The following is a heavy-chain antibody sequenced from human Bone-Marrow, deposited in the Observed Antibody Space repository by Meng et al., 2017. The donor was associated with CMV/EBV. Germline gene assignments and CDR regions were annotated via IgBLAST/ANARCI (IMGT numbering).Heavy chain of an antibody. D-gene: IGHD5-12*01. Sequence: GESLKISCAASGFTFSDYYMSWIRQAPGKGLEWVSYISSSGSTIYYADSVKGRFTVSRDNARNSLYLQMNSLRAEDTAVYYCARGRGIVGTIVQYYFDYWGQGTLVTVSS. CDR3: ARGRGIVGTIVQYYFDY. J-gene: IGHJ4*02. V-gene: IGHV3-11*04. CDR2: ISSSGSTI. CDR1: GFTFSDYY.